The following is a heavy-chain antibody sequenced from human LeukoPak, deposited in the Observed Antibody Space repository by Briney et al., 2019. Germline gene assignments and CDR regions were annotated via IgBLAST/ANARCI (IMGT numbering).Heavy chain of an antibody. D-gene: IGHD5-12*01. V-gene: IGHV1-69*04. CDR1: GGTFSSYA. Sequence: SVQVSCQASGGTFSSYAISWVRQAPGQGLEWMGRIIPILGIANYAQKFQGRVTITADKSTSTAYMELSSLRSEDTAVYYCASRGVATPINYYGMDVWGQGTTVTVSS. CDR2: IIPILGIA. CDR3: ASRGVATPINYYGMDV. J-gene: IGHJ6*02.